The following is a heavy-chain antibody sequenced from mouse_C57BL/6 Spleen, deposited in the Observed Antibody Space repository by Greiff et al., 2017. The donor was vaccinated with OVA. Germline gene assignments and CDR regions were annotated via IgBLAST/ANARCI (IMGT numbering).Heavy chain of an antibody. J-gene: IGHJ1*03. CDR3: TKVYDGYLFRAFDV. CDR1: GYTFTDYE. Sequence: QVQLQQSGAELVRPGASVTLSCKASGYTFTDYEMHWVKQTPVHGLEWIGAIDPETGGTAYNQKFKGKAILTADKSSSTAYMELRSLTSEDSAVYYCTKVYDGYLFRAFDVWGTGTTVTVSS. CDR2: IDPETGGT. D-gene: IGHD2-3*01. V-gene: IGHV1-15*01.